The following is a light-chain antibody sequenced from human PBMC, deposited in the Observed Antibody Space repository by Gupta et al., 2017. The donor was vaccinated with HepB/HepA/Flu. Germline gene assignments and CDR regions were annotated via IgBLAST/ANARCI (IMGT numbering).Light chain of an antibody. CDR1: SSDVGGYNY. Sequence: QSALTQPASVSGSPGPSITISCTGTSSDVGGYNYVSWYQQHPGKAPKLMIYDVSNRPSGVSNCCSGSKAGKTAFLTISGLQAEDEAYYYCTSYTSSSTRVFGGGTKLTVL. J-gene: IGLJ3*02. V-gene: IGLV2-14*03. CDR3: TSYTSSSTRV. CDR2: DVS.